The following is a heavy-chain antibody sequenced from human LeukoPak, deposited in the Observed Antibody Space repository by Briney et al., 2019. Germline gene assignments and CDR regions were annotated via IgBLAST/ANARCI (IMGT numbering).Heavy chain of an antibody. V-gene: IGHV3-30-3*01. Sequence: PGRSLGLSCAASGFTFSNYAMHWVRQAPGKGLEWVAVISYDGSNKYYADSVKGRFTISRDNSKNTLYLQMNSLRAEDTAVYYCARDRPTVVRGVLVYWGQGTLVTVSS. CDR3: ARDRPTVVRGVLVY. CDR2: ISYDGSNK. D-gene: IGHD3-10*01. CDR1: GFTFSNYA. J-gene: IGHJ4*02.